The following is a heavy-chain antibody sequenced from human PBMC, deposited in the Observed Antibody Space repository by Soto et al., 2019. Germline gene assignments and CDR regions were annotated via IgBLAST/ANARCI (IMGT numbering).Heavy chain of an antibody. J-gene: IGHJ4*02. Sequence: QVQLGESGGGVVQPGRSLRLSCAASGFTFHDFGMHWVRQAPGKGLEWVAVISYDGRNKYYADLVKGRFTISRDNSQNTLYLQMNSLRPEDTAGYFCAKAVDITVRGVPPSDYWGQGTLVTVSS. D-gene: IGHD3-10*01. CDR3: AKAVDITVRGVPPSDY. V-gene: IGHV3-30*18. CDR2: ISYDGRNK. CDR1: GFTFHDFG.